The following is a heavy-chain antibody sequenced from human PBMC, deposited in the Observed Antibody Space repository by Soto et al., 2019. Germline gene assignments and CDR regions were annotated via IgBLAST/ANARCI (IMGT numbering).Heavy chain of an antibody. CDR2: IYPGDSDT. CDR3: ARRPIAVAGSGYYYGMDV. Sequence: GESLKISCKGSGYSFTSYWIGWVRQMPGKGLEWMGIIYPGDSDTRYSPSFQGQVTISADKPISTAYLQWSSLKASDTAMYYCARRPIAVAGSGYYYGMDVWGQGTTVTVSS. CDR1: GYSFTSYW. D-gene: IGHD6-19*01. V-gene: IGHV5-51*01. J-gene: IGHJ6*02.